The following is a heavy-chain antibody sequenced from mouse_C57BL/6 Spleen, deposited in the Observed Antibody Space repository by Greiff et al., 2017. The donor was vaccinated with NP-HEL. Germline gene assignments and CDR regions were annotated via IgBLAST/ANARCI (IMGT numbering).Heavy chain of an antibody. J-gene: IGHJ2*01. V-gene: IGHV1-52*01. Sequence: QVQLQQPGAELVRPGSSVKLSCKASGYTFTSYWMHWVKQRPIQGLEWIGNIDPSDSETHYNQKFKDKATLTVDKSSSTAYMQLSSLTSEDSAVYYCARWGGSSGYDYWGQGTTLTVSS. D-gene: IGHD3-2*02. CDR2: IDPSDSET. CDR3: ARWGGSSGYDY. CDR1: GYTFTSYW.